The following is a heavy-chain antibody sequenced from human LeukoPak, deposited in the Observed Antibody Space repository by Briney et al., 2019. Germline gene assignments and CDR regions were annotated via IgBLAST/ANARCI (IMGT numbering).Heavy chain of an antibody. CDR1: GFTFSRSW. V-gene: IGHV3-7*01. CDR2: INPDGDGM. J-gene: IGHJ4*02. CDR3: AAWTDRGYSY. Sequence: GGSLRLSCTASGFTFSRSWMNWIRQAPGKGREWVANINPDGDGMRFMDSVKGRFTMSRDDAQSSLHLQMNSLRVEDTAFYYCAAWTDRGYSYWGQGVLVTVSS. D-gene: IGHD5-12*01.